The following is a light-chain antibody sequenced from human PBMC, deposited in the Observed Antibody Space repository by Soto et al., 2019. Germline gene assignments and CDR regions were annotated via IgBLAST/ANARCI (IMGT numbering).Light chain of an antibody. J-gene: IGKJ4*01. V-gene: IGKV3-15*01. Sequence: DIILTQSPATLSVSPGERATLSCRASLNVGTNLAWYQHNLGQGPRRLIYGASTRVTGVPARFSGSGSGTDFTLIISYPKSEDLGVDYCPQYDKSLPPVTFGGGTKLEI. CDR2: GAS. CDR1: LNVGTN. CDR3: PQYDKSLPPVT.